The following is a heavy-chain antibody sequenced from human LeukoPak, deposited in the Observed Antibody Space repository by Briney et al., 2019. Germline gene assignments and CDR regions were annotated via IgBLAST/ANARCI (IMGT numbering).Heavy chain of an antibody. D-gene: IGHD3-10*01. V-gene: IGHV3-11*06. CDR2: ISSSSTDT. CDR1: GFTFSDFY. J-gene: IGHJ4*02. Sequence: PGGSLRLSCAASGFTFSDFYMSWIRQAPGKGLEWLSDISSSSTDTNYADSVKGRFTISRDNAKNSLFLQLNSLRAEDTAVYYCARKTYYYDSGSYSKSYYFDYWGQGTLVTVSS. CDR3: ARKTYYYDSGSYSKSYYFDY.